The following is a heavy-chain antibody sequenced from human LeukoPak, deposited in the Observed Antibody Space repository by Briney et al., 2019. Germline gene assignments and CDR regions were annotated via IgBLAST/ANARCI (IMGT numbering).Heavy chain of an antibody. V-gene: IGHV3-21*01. D-gene: IGHD3-10*01. CDR1: GFTFSSYS. CDR2: ISSSSSYI. J-gene: IGHJ4*02. CDR3: ARERRWVRGVGY. Sequence: PGGSLRLSCAASGFTFSSYSMNWVRQAPGKGLEWVSSISSSSSYIYYADSVKGRFTISRDNAKNSLYLQMNSLRAEDTAVYYCARERRWVRGVGYWGQGTLVTVSS.